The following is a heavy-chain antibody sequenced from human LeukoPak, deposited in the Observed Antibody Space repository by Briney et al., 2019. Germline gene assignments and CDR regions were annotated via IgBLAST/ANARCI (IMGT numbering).Heavy chain of an antibody. V-gene: IGHV3-23*01. CDR3: ARAYQLLKRFLEWLLNYYYYYGMDV. J-gene: IGHJ6*02. Sequence: GASLRLSCAASGFTFSSYAMSWVRQAPGKGLEWVSAISGSGGSTYYADSVKDRFTISRDNSKNTLYLQMNSLRAEDTAVYYCARAYQLLKRFLEWLLNYYYYYGMDVWGQGTTVTVSS. D-gene: IGHD3-3*01. CDR1: GFTFSSYA. CDR2: ISGSGGST.